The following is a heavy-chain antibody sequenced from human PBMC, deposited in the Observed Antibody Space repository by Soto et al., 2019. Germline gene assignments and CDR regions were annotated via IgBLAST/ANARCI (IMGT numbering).Heavy chain of an antibody. CDR1: GFTFSSYS. CDR2: ISSSSSYI. J-gene: IGHJ4*02. CDR3: ARVTGGPHAKTPFDY. V-gene: IGHV3-21*01. Sequence: GGSLRLSCAASGFTFSSYSMNWVRQAPGKGLEWVSSISSSSSYIYYADSVKGRFTISRDNAKNSLYLQMNSLRAEDTAVYYCARVTGGPHAKTPFDYWGQGTLVTVSS.